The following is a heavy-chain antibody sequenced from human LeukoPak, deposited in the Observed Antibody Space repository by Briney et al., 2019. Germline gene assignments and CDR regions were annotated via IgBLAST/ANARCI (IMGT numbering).Heavy chain of an antibody. J-gene: IGHJ5*02. D-gene: IGHD6-19*01. CDR2: IYYSGTI. Sequence: PSETLSLTCTVSGGSISSSGYYWGWIRQSPGKGLEWIGSIYYSGTIYYNQSLKSRVTISVDTPKNQFSLKLSSVTAADTAVYYCARDGSRAGSGWYSRTWSDPWAREPWSPSPQ. CDR3: ARDGSRAGSGWYSRTWSDP. CDR1: GGSISSSGYY. V-gene: IGHV4-39*07.